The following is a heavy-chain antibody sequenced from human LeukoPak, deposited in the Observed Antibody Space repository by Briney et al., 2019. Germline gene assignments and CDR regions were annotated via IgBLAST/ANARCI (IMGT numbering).Heavy chain of an antibody. CDR3: ARDAYGSGSYRFDY. CDR1: GFTVSSNY. J-gene: IGHJ4*02. V-gene: IGHV3-30-3*01. D-gene: IGHD3-10*01. CDR2: ISYDGSNK. Sequence: GGSLRLSCAASGFTVSSNYMSWVRQAPGKGLEWVAVISYDGSNKYYADSVKGRFTISRDNSKNTLYLQMNSLRAEDTAVYYCARDAYGSGSYRFDYWGQGTLVTVSS.